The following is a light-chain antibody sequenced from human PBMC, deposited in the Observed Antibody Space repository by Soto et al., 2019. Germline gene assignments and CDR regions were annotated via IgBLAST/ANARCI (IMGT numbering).Light chain of an antibody. CDR3: QQYATYCT. V-gene: IGKV1-5*03. Sequence: DIQMTQSPSTLSASVGDRVTITCRASQSISPWLAWYQQIPGEAPKLLIYKASSLESWVPSRFSGSGSGTEFTLTIISLQPDDVATYYCQQYATYCTFGQGTKGEIK. CDR1: QSISPW. J-gene: IGKJ1*01. CDR2: KAS.